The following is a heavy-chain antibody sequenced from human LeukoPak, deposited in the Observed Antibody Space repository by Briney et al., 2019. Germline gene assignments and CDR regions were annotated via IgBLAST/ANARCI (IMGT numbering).Heavy chain of an antibody. D-gene: IGHD3-22*01. V-gene: IGHV3-23*01. Sequence: PGGSLRLSCAASGFTFSSYAMSWVRQAPEKGLEWVSAISGSGGSTYYADSVKGRFTISRDNSKNTLYLQMNSLRAEDTAVYYCAKLGEGTYYYDSSGYYDHTYFFDYWGQGTLVTVSS. J-gene: IGHJ4*02. CDR2: ISGSGGST. CDR3: AKLGEGTYYYDSSGYYDHTYFFDY. CDR1: GFTFSSYA.